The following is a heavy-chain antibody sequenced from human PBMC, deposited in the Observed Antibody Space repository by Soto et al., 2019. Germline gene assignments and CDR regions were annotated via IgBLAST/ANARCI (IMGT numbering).Heavy chain of an antibody. CDR3: AKDYLVFSRMNGIDV. CDR2: ISYDGSNK. Sequence: GRSLRLSCAASGFTFSSYGMHWVRQAPGKGLEWVAVISYDGSNKYYADSVKGRFTISRDNSKNTLYLQMNSLRAEDTAVYYCAKDYLVFSRMNGIDVWGQGSPVTISS. CDR1: GFTFSSYG. J-gene: IGHJ6*02. D-gene: IGHD3-3*02. V-gene: IGHV3-30*18.